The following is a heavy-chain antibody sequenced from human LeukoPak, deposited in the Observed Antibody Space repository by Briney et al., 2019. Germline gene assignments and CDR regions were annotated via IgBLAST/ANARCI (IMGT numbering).Heavy chain of an antibody. V-gene: IGHV4-59*01. CDR2: IYYSGSS. J-gene: IGHJ6*03. CDR1: GGSISGYH. CDR3: ARVPRSYYYYYYMDV. Sequence: SETLSLTCNVSGGSISGYHWSWIRQPPGKGLEWLGYIYYSGSSDYDPSLKSRVTISVDTSKNQFSLKLSSVTAADTAVYYCARVPRSYYYYYYMDVWGKGTTVTVSS.